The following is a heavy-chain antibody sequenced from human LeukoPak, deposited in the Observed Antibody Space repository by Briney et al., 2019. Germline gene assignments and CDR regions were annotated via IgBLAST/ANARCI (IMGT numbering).Heavy chain of an antibody. Sequence: SETLSLTCTVSGGSISSGSYYWSWIRQPAGKGLEWIGRIYTSGSTNYNPSLKSRVTISLDTSKNQFSLKLSSVAATETAVYYCARESSGWYKGFFDYWGQGTLVTVSS. D-gene: IGHD6-19*01. CDR3: ARESSGWYKGFFDY. V-gene: IGHV4-61*02. CDR1: GGSISSGSYY. CDR2: IYTSGST. J-gene: IGHJ4*02.